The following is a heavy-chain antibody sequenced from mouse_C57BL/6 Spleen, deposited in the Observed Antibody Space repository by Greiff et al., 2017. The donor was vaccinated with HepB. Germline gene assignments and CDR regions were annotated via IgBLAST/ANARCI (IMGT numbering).Heavy chain of an antibody. CDR3: AREDITTVVAMDY. J-gene: IGHJ4*01. V-gene: IGHV3-6*01. D-gene: IGHD1-1*01. CDR2: ISYDGSN. Sequence: VQLQQSGPGLVKPSQSLSLTCSVTGYSITSGYYWNWIRQFPGNKLEWMGYISYDGSNNYNPSLKNRISITRDTSKNQFFLKLNSVTTEDTATYYCAREDITTVVAMDYWGQGTSVTVSS. CDR1: GYSITSGYY.